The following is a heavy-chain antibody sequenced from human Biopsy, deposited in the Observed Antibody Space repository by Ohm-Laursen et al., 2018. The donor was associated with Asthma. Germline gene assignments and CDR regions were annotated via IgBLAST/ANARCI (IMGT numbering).Heavy chain of an antibody. CDR1: GGYMRSGNYY. Sequence: PSETLSLTCGLSSGSGGYMRSGNYYWGWIRQPPGKGLEWIGSIYYSGTTYYNPSLESRVTVSADTSKNQFSLKLTSVTAADTAVYYCVRGSSSWHHGPFHYYYGLDVWGQGTPVTVSS. D-gene: IGHD6-13*01. J-gene: IGHJ6*02. CDR3: VRGSSSWHHGPFHYYYGLDV. CDR2: IYYSGTT. V-gene: IGHV4-39*01.